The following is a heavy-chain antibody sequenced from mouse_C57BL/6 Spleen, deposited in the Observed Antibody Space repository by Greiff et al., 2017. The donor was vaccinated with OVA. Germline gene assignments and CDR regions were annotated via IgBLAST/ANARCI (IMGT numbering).Heavy chain of an antibody. Sequence: EVKVEESGAGLVKPGGSLKLSCAASGFTFSSYAMSWVRQTPEKRLEWVAYISSGGDYIYYADNVKGRFTISRDNARNTLYLQRSSLKSEDTAMYYCTKVPARYRNWYFDGWGTGTTVTVSS. J-gene: IGHJ1*03. V-gene: IGHV5-9-1*02. CDR2: ISSGGDYI. CDR3: TKVPARYRNWYFDG. CDR1: GFTFSSYA. D-gene: IGHD2-14*01.